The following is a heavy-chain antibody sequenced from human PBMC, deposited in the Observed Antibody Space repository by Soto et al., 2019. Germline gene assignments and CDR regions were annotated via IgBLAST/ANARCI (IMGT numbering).Heavy chain of an antibody. J-gene: IGHJ4*02. CDR2: IYYSGIT. CDR1: GGSVSSGRFY. D-gene: IGHD3-16*01. Sequence: SETLSLTCTVSGGSVSSGRFYWSWIRQPPGKGLEWIGYIYYSGITKYNPSLRSRVTISVDTSKNQFSLKLTSVTAADTAVYYCGGSGRGRACLGGQGTRVTVSS. V-gene: IGHV4-61*01. CDR3: GGSGRGRACL.